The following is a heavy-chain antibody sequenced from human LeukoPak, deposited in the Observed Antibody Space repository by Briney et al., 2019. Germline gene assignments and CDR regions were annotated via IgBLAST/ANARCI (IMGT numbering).Heavy chain of an antibody. CDR1: GFTVSSNY. CDR2: IYSGGST. CDR3: ARATPRYSGYDYYYYYGMDV. J-gene: IGHJ6*02. V-gene: IGHV3-53*04. D-gene: IGHD5-12*01. Sequence: PGGSLRLSCAASGFTVSSNYMSWVRQAPGKGLEWVSVIYSGGSTYYADSVKGRFTISRHNSKNTLYLQMNSLRAEDTAVYYCARATPRYSGYDYYYYYGMDVWGQGTTVTVSS.